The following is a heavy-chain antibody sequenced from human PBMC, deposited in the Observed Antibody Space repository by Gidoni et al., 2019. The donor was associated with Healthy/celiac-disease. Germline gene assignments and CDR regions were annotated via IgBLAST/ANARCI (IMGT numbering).Heavy chain of an antibody. V-gene: IGHV3-23*01. Sequence: EVQLLESGGGWVQPGGSLRLSCAASGFTFSSYAMRWVRQAPGKGLEWVSAISGIGGSTYYADSVKGRFTISRDNSKNTLYLQMNSLRAEDTAVYYCAKDAYYYDSSGYYGFFDAWGQGTLVTVSS. CDR2: ISGIGGST. D-gene: IGHD3-22*01. J-gene: IGHJ4*02. CDR3: AKDAYYYDSSGYYGFFDA. CDR1: GFTFSSYA.